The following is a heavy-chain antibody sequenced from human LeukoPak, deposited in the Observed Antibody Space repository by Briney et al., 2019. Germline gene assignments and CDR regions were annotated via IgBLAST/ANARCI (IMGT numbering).Heavy chain of an antibody. CDR1: RGTFSSYA. CDR2: IIPIFGTA. V-gene: IGHV1-69*13. J-gene: IGHJ5*02. D-gene: IGHD3-22*01. Sequence: SVKVSCKASRGTFSSYAISWVRQAPGQGLEWMGGIIPIFGTANYAQKFQGRVTITADESTSTAYMELSSLRSEDTAVYYCAEEVYYDSSGYYPNWFDPWGQGTLVTVSS. CDR3: AEEVYYDSSGYYPNWFDP.